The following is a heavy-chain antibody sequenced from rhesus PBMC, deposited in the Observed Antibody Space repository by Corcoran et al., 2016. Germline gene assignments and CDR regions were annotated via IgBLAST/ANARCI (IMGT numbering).Heavy chain of an antibody. CDR3: ARGSSYSYYGLDS. D-gene: IGHD4-29*01. CDR1: GGSISGYYY. V-gene: IGHV4-73*01. CDR2: IYGNSAST. J-gene: IGHJ6*01. Sequence: QVKLQQWGEGLVKPSETLSLTCAVYGGSISGYYYWSWIRQPPGKGLDLIGYIYGNSASTNYNPSLKNLVTFSKDTANNQFSLKLSSVTAADTAVYYCARGSSYSYYGLDSWGQGVVVTVSS.